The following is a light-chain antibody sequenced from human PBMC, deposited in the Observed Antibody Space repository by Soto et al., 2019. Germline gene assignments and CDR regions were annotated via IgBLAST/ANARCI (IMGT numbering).Light chain of an antibody. CDR3: QYGTSLLCR. V-gene: IGKV3-11*01. Sequence: DIAVSLSPDTLSLSPEERATLSCRASQSVSNFLAWYQQKPGQAPRLLIYDASNRATGLPARFSCSGSGTEFTLTISSLEPEDAAVDCSQYGTSLLCRFGEGTKVDIK. J-gene: IGKJ1*01. CDR1: QSVSNF. CDR2: DAS.